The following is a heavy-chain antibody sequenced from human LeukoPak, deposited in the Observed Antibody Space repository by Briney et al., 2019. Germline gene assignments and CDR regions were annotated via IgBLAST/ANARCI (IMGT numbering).Heavy chain of an antibody. V-gene: IGHV4-59*08. Sequence: ASETLSLTCIVSGGSISSYYWSWIRQPPGKGLEWIGYIYYSGSTNYNPSLKGRVTISVDTSKNQFSLKLSSVTAADTAVYYCARRGGSGWSPFDYWGQGTLVTVSS. CDR3: ARRGGSGWSPFDY. J-gene: IGHJ4*02. CDR2: IYYSGST. CDR1: GGSISSYY. D-gene: IGHD6-19*01.